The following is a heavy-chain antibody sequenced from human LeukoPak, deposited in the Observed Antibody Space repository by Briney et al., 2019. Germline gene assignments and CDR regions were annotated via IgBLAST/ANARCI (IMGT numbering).Heavy chain of an antibody. V-gene: IGHV3-7*01. Sequence: GGPLRLSCAASGFTFSSYWMSWLRQAPGKGLEWVANIKQDGSEKYYVDSVKGRFTISRDNAKTSLYLQMNSLRAEDTAVYYCARRLYGDYPLDYWGQGSLVTVSS. D-gene: IGHD4-17*01. CDR2: IKQDGSEK. J-gene: IGHJ4*02. CDR1: GFTFSSYW. CDR3: ARRLYGDYPLDY.